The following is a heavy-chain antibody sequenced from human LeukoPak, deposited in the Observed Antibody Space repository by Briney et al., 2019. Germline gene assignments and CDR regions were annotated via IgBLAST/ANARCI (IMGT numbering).Heavy chain of an antibody. V-gene: IGHV4-39*01. CDR3: ASIQGPLDFYWYFDL. J-gene: IGHJ2*01. CDR1: GASISSRSYH. CDR2: IYYTGST. D-gene: IGHD3/OR15-3a*01. Sequence: KTSETLSLTCTVSGASISSRSYHWGWIRQPPGKGLERIGSIYYTGSTYYTPSLKSRLTLSVDTSKNQFSLRLSSVTAADTALYYCASIQGPLDFYWYFDLWGRGTLVTVSS.